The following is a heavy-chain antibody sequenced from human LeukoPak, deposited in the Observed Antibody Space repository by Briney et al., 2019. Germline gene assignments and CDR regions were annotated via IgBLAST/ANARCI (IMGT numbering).Heavy chain of an antibody. CDR3: ARGGYYYDSSGYYSFDY. V-gene: IGHV4-4*07. CDR2: IHTSGST. CDR1: GVSISSYY. Sequence: SETLSLTCTVSGVSISSYYWSWIRQPAGKGLEWIGRIHTSGSTNYNPALKSRVTMSEDTSRNRFSLKLSSVTAADTAVYYCARGGYYYDSSGYYSFDYWGQGTLVTVSS. J-gene: IGHJ4*02. D-gene: IGHD3-22*01.